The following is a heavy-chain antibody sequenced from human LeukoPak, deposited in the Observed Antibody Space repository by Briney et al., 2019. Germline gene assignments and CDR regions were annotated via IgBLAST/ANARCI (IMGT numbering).Heavy chain of an antibody. CDR3: ARDHRRYYDSSGYYFDY. J-gene: IGHJ4*02. Sequence: SVKVSCKASGYTFTSYDISWVRQAPGQGLEWMGRIIPILGIANYAQKFQGRVTITADKSTSTAYMELSSLRSEDTAVYYCARDHRRYYDSSGYYFDYWGQGTLVTVSS. V-gene: IGHV1-69*04. D-gene: IGHD3-22*01. CDR2: IIPILGIA. CDR1: GYTFTSYD.